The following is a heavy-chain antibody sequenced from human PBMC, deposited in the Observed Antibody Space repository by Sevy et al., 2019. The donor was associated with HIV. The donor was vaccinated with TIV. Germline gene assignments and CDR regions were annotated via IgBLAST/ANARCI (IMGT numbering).Heavy chain of an antibody. J-gene: IGHJ4*02. V-gene: IGHV3-7*01. CDR3: ARLKLHYDPYYFDL. D-gene: IGHD3-16*01. CDR1: GFTCSDYW. Sequence: GGSLRLSCAASGFTCSDYWMSWVRQAPEKGLEWVANIKQDGSKKYYVDSIKGRFIVSRDNAKKSLYLEMSSLRAEDTAVYYCARLKLHYDPYYFDLWGQGTLVTVSS. CDR2: IKQDGSKK.